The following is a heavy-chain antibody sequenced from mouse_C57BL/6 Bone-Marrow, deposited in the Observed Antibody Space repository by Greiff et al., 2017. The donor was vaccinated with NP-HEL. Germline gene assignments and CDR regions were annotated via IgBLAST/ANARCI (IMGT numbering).Heavy chain of an antibody. CDR2: INPSCGYT. CDR3: ARYRAATATRAMDY. V-gene: IGHV1-7*01. Sequence: VQLQQSGAELAKPGASVKLSCTASGYTFTSYWMHWVQQRPGQGLEWIGYINPSCGYTKYHQRFKDRATLSADKSSSTAYMQLSSLTSEDSAVYYCARYRAATATRAMDYWGQGTSVTVSS. J-gene: IGHJ4*01. CDR1: GYTFTSYW. D-gene: IGHD4-1*02.